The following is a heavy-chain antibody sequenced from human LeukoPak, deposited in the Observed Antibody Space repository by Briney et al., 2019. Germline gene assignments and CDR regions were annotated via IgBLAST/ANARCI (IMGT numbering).Heavy chain of an antibody. CDR2: ISSSGSTI. V-gene: IGHV3-48*03. Sequence: EGSLRLSCAASGFTFSSYEMNWVRQAPGKGLEWVSYISSSGSTIYYADSVKGRFTISRDNAKNSLYLQMNSLRAEDTAVYYCAELGITMIGGVWGKGTTVTISS. J-gene: IGHJ6*04. D-gene: IGHD3-10*02. CDR1: GFTFSSYE. CDR3: AELGITMIGGV.